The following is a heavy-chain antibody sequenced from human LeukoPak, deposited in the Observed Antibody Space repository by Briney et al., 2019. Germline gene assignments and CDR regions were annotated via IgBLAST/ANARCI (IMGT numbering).Heavy chain of an antibody. CDR1: GASISNSDRY. CDR2: IYYSGIT. J-gene: IGHJ6*03. Sequence: SETLSLTCTVSGASISNSDRYWGWIRQPPGKGLEWIGSIYYSGITYHNPSLKSRVTISVDTSNNQFSLKMSSVTAADTAVYYCAREVRDYDILTGYSYYYHYMDVWGKGTTVTISS. CDR3: AREVRDYDILTGYSYYYHYMDV. V-gene: IGHV4-39*02. D-gene: IGHD3-9*01.